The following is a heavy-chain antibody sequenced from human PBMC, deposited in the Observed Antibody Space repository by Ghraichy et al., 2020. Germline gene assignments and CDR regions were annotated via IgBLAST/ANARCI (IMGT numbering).Heavy chain of an antibody. Sequence: GESLNISCKGSGYSFTSYWIGWVRQMPGKGLEWMGIIYPGDSDTRYSPSFQGQVTISADKSISTAYLQWSSLKASDTAMYYCARHGSSGWYSDSYYFDYWDQGTLVTVSS. J-gene: IGHJ4*02. D-gene: IGHD6-19*01. CDR3: ARHGSSGWYSDSYYFDY. V-gene: IGHV5-51*01. CDR1: GYSFTSYW. CDR2: IYPGDSDT.